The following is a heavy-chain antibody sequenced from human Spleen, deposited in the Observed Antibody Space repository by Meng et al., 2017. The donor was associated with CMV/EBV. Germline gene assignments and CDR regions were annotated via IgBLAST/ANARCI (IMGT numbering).Heavy chain of an antibody. CDR2: IYYSGST. CDR3: AREGVKLNWFDP. J-gene: IGHJ5*02. V-gene: IGHV4-39*07. D-gene: IGHD3-3*01. CDR1: GGSISSSSYY. Sequence: VSGGSISSSSYYWGWIRQPPGKGLEWIGSIYYSGSTYYNPSLKSRVTISVDTSKNQFSLKLSSVTAADTAVYYCAREGVKLNWFDPWGQGTLVTVSS.